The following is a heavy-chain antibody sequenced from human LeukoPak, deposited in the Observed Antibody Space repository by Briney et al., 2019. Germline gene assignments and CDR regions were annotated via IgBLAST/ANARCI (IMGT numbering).Heavy chain of an antibody. Sequence: GGSLRLSCAASGFTFSNYAMNWVRQAPGKGLEWVSALSGSGGTINYANSVKGRFTISRSNSKNTLYLQMNNLSVDDTAVYYCAKAVGYNTYWYFDLWGRGTLVTVSS. CDR3: AKAVGYNTYWYFDL. J-gene: IGHJ2*01. CDR1: GFTFSNYA. D-gene: IGHD5-24*01. V-gene: IGHV3-23*01. CDR2: LSGSGGTI.